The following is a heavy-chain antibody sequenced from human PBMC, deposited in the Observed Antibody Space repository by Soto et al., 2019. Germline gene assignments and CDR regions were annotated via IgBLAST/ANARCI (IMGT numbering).Heavy chain of an antibody. V-gene: IGHV3-66*01. CDR3: ARDRIAVAGNPEYFQH. CDR2: IYNGGST. J-gene: IGHJ1*01. Sequence: GGSLRLSCAASGFTVSSNYMSWVRQAPGKGLEWVSVIYNGGSTYYADSVKGRFTISSDNSKNTLYLQMNSLRAEDTAVYYCARDRIAVAGNPEYFQHWGQGTLVTVSS. D-gene: IGHD6-19*01. CDR1: GFTVSSNY.